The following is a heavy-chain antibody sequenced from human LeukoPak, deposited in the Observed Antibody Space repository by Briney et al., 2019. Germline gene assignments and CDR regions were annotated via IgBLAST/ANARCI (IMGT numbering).Heavy chain of an antibody. D-gene: IGHD2/OR15-2a*01. CDR1: GYTFTSYY. CDR2: VSSYNAKT. J-gene: IGHJ5*02. Sequence: ASVKVSCKASGYTFTSYYVHWVRQAPGRGLEWMGWVSSYNAKTNSAQSLQDRVTMTTDTSTSTVYMELRSLRSDDTALYYCARGDTFLPTHYFDPWGQGTLVTVSS. V-gene: IGHV1-18*04. CDR3: ARGDTFLPTHYFDP.